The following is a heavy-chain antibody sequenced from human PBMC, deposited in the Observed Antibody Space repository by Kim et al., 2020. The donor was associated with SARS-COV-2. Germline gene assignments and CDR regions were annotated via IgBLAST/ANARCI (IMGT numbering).Heavy chain of an antibody. V-gene: IGHV1-69*13. Sequence: SVKVSCKASGGTFSSYAISWVRQAPGQGLEWMGGIIPIFGTANYAQKFQGRVTITADESTSTAYMELSSLRSEDTAVYYCASPSPDSSGWFPFDYWGQGTLVTVSS. CDR3: ASPSPDSSGWFPFDY. D-gene: IGHD6-19*01. J-gene: IGHJ4*02. CDR2: IIPIFGTA. CDR1: GGTFSSYA.